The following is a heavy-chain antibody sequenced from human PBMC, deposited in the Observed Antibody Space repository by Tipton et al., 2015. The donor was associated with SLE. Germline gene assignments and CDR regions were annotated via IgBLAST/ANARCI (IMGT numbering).Heavy chain of an antibody. CDR1: GGTFSSYA. Sequence: QLVQSGAEMKKPGSSVKVSCKASGGTFSSYAISWVRQAPGQGLDWMGGIIPIFGTANYAQKFQGRVTITADESTSTAYMELSSVRSEDTAVYYWARGSIAAAGRYFDLWGRGTLVTVSS. CDR3: ARGSIAAAGRYFDL. CDR2: IIPIFGTA. V-gene: IGHV1-69*01. D-gene: IGHD6-13*01. J-gene: IGHJ2*01.